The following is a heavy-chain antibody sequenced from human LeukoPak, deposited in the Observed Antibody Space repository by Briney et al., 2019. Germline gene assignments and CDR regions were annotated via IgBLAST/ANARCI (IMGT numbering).Heavy chain of an antibody. V-gene: IGHV4-39*01. CDR1: GGSISSSSYY. CDR3: ARHAEHYDY. D-gene: IGHD1-26*01. CDR2: ICYSGST. Sequence: SETLSLTCTVSGGSISSSSYYWGWVRQPPGKGLEWIGSICYSGSTYYNPSLKSRVTISVNTSKNQFSLKLSSVTAADTAVYYCARHAEHYDYWGQGTLVTVSS. J-gene: IGHJ4*02.